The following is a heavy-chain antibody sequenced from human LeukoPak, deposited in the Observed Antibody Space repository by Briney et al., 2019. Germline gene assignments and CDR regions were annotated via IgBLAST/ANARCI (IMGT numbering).Heavy chain of an antibody. Sequence: SETLSLTCTVSGGSISSSSYYWGWIRQPPGKGLEWIGSIYYSGSTYYNPSLKSRVTISVDTSKNQFSLKLSSVTAADTAVYYCARTHISSWYLRSYYYYGMDVWGQGTTVTVYS. CDR2: IYYSGST. D-gene: IGHD6-13*01. V-gene: IGHV4-39*01. J-gene: IGHJ6*02. CDR1: GGSISSSSYY. CDR3: ARTHISSWYLRSYYYYGMDV.